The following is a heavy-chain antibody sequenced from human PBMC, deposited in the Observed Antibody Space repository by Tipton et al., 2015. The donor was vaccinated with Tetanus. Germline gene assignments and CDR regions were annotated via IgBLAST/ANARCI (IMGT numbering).Heavy chain of an antibody. CDR2: IYYNGGT. V-gene: IGHV4-59*01. CDR3: AREVVNSGYYSPKYYFDY. Sequence: TLSLTCTVSGGSISSNYWSWIRQPPGKGLEWIGSIYYNGGTNSNPSLKSRVAISVDTFRNQFSLRLTSVTAADTALYHCAREVVNSGYYSPKYYFDYWGQGTLVTVSS. CDR1: GGSISSNY. J-gene: IGHJ4*02. D-gene: IGHD3-22*01.